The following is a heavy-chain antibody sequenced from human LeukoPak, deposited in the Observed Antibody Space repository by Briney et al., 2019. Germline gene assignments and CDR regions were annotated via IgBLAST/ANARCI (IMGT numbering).Heavy chain of an antibody. D-gene: IGHD3-3*01. Sequence: PAHTLSLTCAVSGHSISIAYYWGWIRQPPGKGLEWIGKIFRCGSTPYNPSLMSRLTMSMDTSKNQFSLQLTSVTAADTAVYYCARYDSRGSGSTQLEYWGQGILVTISS. CDR1: GHSISIAYY. CDR3: ARYDSRGSGSTQLEY. J-gene: IGHJ4*02. V-gene: IGHV4-38-2*01. CDR2: IFRCGST.